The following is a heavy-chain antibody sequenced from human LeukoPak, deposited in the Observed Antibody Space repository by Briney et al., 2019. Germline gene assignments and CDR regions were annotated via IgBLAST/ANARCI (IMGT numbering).Heavy chain of an antibody. CDR2: IWYDGSNK. J-gene: IGHJ4*02. D-gene: IGHD6-19*01. CDR3: ARGCTVAGTIGGYFDY. V-gene: IGHV3-33*01. Sequence: GGSLRLSCAASGFTFSSYGMHWVRQAPGKGLEWVAVIWYDGSNKYYAGSVKGRFTISRDNSKNTLYLQMNSLRAEDTAVYYCARGCTVAGTIGGYFDYWGQGTLVTVSS. CDR1: GFTFSSYG.